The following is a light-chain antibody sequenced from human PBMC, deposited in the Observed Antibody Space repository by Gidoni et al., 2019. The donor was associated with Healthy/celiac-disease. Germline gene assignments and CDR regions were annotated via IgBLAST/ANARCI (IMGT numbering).Light chain of an antibody. CDR3: QQYGSSLYT. Sequence: EIVLTQSPGTLSLSPGERATLSCRASQRVSSSYLAWYQQKPGQAPRLLIYGASSRATGIPDRFSGSGSGTDFTLTLSRLEPEDFAVYYCQQYGSSLYTFGQGTKLEIK. CDR1: QRVSSSY. J-gene: IGKJ2*01. V-gene: IGKV3-20*01. CDR2: GAS.